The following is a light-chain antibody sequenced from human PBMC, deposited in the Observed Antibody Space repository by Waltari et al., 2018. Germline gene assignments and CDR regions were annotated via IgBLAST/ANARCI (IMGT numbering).Light chain of an antibody. V-gene: IGKV3-11*01. CDR2: DTS. CDR3: QQRHNWPLT. Sequence: EIVLTQSPATLSLSPGERATLSCRASQSVRSYLAWYQQKPGQAPRLLIYDTSNRASGIPARFRGSGSGTDFSLSISSLEPEDFAVYYCQQRHNWPLTFGGGTKVEIK. CDR1: QSVRSY. J-gene: IGKJ4*01.